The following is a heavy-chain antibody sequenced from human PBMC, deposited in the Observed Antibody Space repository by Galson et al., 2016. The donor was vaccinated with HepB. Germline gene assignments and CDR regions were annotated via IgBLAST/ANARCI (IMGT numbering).Heavy chain of an antibody. D-gene: IGHD4-23*01. CDR3: AHTLGLATRRKSHFHN. V-gene: IGHV2-5*02. Sequence: PALVKPTQTLTLTCTFSGFSLTTSGVGVGWIRQPPGKALEWLALIYWDDDKRYSPSLKNGLTITKDTSKNQVVLTMTNMDPVDTATYYCAHTLGLATRRKSHFHNWGQGTLVTVSS. J-gene: IGHJ4*02. CDR2: IYWDDDK. CDR1: GFSLTTSGVG.